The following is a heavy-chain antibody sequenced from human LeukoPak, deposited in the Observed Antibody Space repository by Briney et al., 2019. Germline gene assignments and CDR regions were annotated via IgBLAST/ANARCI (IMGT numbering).Heavy chain of an antibody. J-gene: IGHJ3*01. CDR2: IGGSDGHT. CDR3: TRDSALLGVAFDL. CDR1: GLTFSSYA. D-gene: IGHD2-15*01. Sequence: GGSLRLSCAASGLTFSSYAMSWVRQAPGKGLEWVSGIGGSDGHTYYADSVKGRFTISRDNSKSTLFLQMNSLRAEDTAVYFCTRDSALLGVAFDLWGQGTVVTVSS. V-gene: IGHV3-23*01.